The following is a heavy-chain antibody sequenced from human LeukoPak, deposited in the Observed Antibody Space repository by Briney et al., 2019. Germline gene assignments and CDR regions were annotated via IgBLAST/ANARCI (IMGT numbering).Heavy chain of an antibody. J-gene: IGHJ1*01. CDR3: GSGRGVDDLFQH. V-gene: IGHV3-48*03. CDR1: GFTFSDFA. D-gene: IGHD3-3*01. CDR2: ISRSGSII. Sequence: GGSLRLSCAAPGFTFSDFAMTWVRQAPGKGLEWVSYISRSGSIIYYADSVKGRFTISRDNAKNSLYLQMNSLRAEDTAVYYFGSGRGVDDLFQHWGQGNLVTVSS.